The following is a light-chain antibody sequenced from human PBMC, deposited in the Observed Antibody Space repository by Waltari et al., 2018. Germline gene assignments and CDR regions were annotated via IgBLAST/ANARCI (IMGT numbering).Light chain of an antibody. J-gene: IGLJ2*01. V-gene: IGLV2-8*01. CDR1: SSDIGGYNF. Sequence: QSALTQPPSASGSPGQSVTISCTGTSSDIGGYNFVPWYQHHPGRAPKLMIYDVSKRPSWVPDRFSGSKSGNTASLTVSGLQAEDEADYYCSSYAGSNNIRFGGGTKLTVL. CDR3: SSYAGSNNIR. CDR2: DVS.